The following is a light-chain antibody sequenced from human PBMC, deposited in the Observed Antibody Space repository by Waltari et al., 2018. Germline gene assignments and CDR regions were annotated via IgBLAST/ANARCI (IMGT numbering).Light chain of an antibody. CDR1: STDIGYYNL. CDR2: QVN. Sequence: PGQSITISCTGTSTDIGYYNLVSWYQQYPGKAPKVMIYQVNKRPSETSNRFSGSKSGNTASLTISGLQAEDEADYYCCSYADSRTWVFGGGTKLTVL. J-gene: IGLJ3*02. V-gene: IGLV2-23*02. CDR3: CSYADSRTWV.